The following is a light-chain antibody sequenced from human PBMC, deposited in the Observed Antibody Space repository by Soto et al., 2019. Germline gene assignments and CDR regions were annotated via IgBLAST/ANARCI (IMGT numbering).Light chain of an antibody. V-gene: IGKV1-33*01. J-gene: IGKJ2*01. CDR3: QQYDSVPRT. CDR2: DGI. CDR1: QDIRNY. Sequence: DIQMTQSPSSLSASVGDRVTITCQASQDIRNYLNWYQQKPGKAPKILIYDGINLKTGVPSRFSGSRSGTDFTFTISSLQPEDFATYYCQQYDSVPRTFGQGTKVEI.